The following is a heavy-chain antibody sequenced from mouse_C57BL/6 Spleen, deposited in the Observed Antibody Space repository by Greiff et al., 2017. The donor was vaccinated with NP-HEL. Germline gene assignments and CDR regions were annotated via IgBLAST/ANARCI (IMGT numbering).Heavy chain of an antibody. D-gene: IGHD2-3*01. CDR3: ARIRDGYPNHAMDY. CDR2: IWSGGST. CDR1: GFSLTSYG. Sequence: QVQLKQSGPGLVQPSQSLSITCTVSGFSLTSYGVHWVRQSPGKGLEWLGVIWSGGSTDYNAAFISRLSISKDNSKSQVFFKMISLQADDTAIYYCARIRDGYPNHAMDYWGQGTSVTVSS. J-gene: IGHJ4*01. V-gene: IGHV2-2*01.